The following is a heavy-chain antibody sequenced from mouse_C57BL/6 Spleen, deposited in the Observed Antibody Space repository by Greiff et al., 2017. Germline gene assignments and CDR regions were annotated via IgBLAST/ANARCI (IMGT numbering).Heavy chain of an antibody. Sequence: QVHLQQSGAELVKPGASVKLSCKASGYTFTSYWMHWVKQRPGQGLEWIGMIHPNSGNTNYNQKFKSKATLTVDKSSSTAYMQLSSLTSEDSAVXYCAIEYYNCSSLLDYWGQGTTLTVSS. CDR2: IHPNSGNT. V-gene: IGHV1-64*01. CDR1: GYTFTSYW. D-gene: IGHD1-1*01. J-gene: IGHJ2*01. CDR3: AIEYYNCSSLLDY.